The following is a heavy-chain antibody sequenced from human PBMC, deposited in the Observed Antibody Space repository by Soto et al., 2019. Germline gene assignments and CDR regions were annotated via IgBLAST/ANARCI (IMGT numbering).Heavy chain of an antibody. V-gene: IGHV3-7*05. CDR2: IKQDGSEK. D-gene: IGHD3-3*01. J-gene: IGHJ3*02. Sequence: EGSLRLSCAASGFTFTTFSSYWMSWVRQAPGKGLEWVANIKQDGSEKYYVDSVKGRFTISRDNAKNSLYLQMNSLRAEDTAVYYCAREGGYDFWSGYYHDAFDIWGQGTMVTV. CDR3: AREGGYDFWSGYYHDAFDI. CDR1: GFTFTTFSSYW.